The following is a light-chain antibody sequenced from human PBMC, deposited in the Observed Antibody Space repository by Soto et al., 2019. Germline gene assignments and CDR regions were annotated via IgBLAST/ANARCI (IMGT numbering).Light chain of an antibody. Sequence: DIQMTQSPSTLPASVGDRVTITCRASQSISSWLAWYQQKPGKAPKLLIYDASSLESGVPSRFSGRRSGTEFTLTIAGLQTEDVAAYYCQKYNSATLTVGGGNKGDIK. V-gene: IGKV1-5*01. CDR2: DAS. CDR1: QSISSW. CDR3: QKYNSATLT. J-gene: IGKJ4*01.